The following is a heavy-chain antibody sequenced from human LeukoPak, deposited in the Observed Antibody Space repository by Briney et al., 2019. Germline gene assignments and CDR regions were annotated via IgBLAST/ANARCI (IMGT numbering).Heavy chain of an antibody. D-gene: IGHD6-19*01. CDR2: ISGSGGST. CDR1: GFTFNTYA. V-gene: IGHV3-23*01. Sequence: PGGSLRLSCAASGFTFNTYAMSWGRQAPGKGLEWVSTISGSGGSTYYADSVKGRFTISRDNSKNTLYLQMNSLRAEDTAVYYCAKYTAYSTGWPSYWGQGTLVTVS. J-gene: IGHJ4*02. CDR3: AKYTAYSTGWPSY.